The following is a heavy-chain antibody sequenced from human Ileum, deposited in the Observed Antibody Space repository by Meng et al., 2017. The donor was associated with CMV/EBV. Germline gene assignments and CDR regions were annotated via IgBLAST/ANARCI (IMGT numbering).Heavy chain of an antibody. V-gene: IGHV3-74*01. D-gene: IGHD1-26*01. J-gene: IGHJ4*02. CDR3: ARPYTGASTLPF. CDR2: INNEGNTA. Sequence: GGSLRLSCAASGFTFRDYWMHWVRQSPGKGLVWVSRINNEGNTADYADSVKGRFTISRDNTKNTLYLQMNSLRAEDTAVYYCARPYTGASTLPFWGQGTLVTVSS. CDR1: GFTFRDYW.